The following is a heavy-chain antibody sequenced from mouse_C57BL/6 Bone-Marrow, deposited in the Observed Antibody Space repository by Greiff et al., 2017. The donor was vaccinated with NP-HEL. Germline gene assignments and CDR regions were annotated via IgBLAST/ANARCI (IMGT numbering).Heavy chain of an antibody. CDR2: IDPANGNT. CDR3: AREWLRHLDY. D-gene: IGHD2-2*01. Sequence: VQLQQSVAELVRPGASVKLSCTASGFNIQNTYMHWVKQRPEQGLEWIGRIDPANGNTKYAPKFQGKATITADTSSNTAYLQLSSLTSEDTAIYYWAREWLRHLDYWGQGTTLTVSS. CDR1: GFNIQNTY. J-gene: IGHJ2*01. V-gene: IGHV14-3*01.